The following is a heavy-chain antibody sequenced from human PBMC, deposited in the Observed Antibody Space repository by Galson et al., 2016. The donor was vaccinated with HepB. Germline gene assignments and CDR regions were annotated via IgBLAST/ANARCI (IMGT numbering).Heavy chain of an antibody. CDR2: ISTTGHVT. V-gene: IGHV3-23*01. CDR3: AKRVGAAARGWFDP. CDR1: GFTFINFA. Sequence: SLRLSCAASGFTFINFAMSWVRQAPGKGLEWVSAISTTGHVTYYADSVKGRFTISRDNSKDTLYLQMNSLRAEDTAVYYCAKRVGAAARGWFDPWGQGILVTVSS. D-gene: IGHD1-26*01. J-gene: IGHJ5*02.